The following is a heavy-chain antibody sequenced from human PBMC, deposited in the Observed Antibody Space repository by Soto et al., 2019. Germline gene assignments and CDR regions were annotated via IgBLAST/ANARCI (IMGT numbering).Heavy chain of an antibody. Sequence: QVRLQESGPGLVKPSQTLSLKCTVSGASISSGDYYWSWVRQPPGKGLEWIGYIYYSGITYFNPSLKSRIAISMETSKNQFFLTLSSVTAADTAVYFCAKGVTGFGPVSRFWLDPWGQGTMVTVSS. J-gene: IGHJ5*02. CDR1: GASISSGDYY. CDR3: AKGVTGFGPVSRFWLDP. D-gene: IGHD3-3*01. V-gene: IGHV4-30-4*01. CDR2: IYYSGIT.